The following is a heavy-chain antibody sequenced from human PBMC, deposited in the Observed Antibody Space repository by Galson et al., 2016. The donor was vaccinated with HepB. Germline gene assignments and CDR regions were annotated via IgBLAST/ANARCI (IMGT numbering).Heavy chain of an antibody. CDR2: IHFRGRT. Sequence: TLSLTCTVSGGSITGDPYFWTWIRQQPGEGLEWIGFIHFRGRTDYNPSLKSRSTISIDTSKKQFSLKLTSVTAADTAVYSCARLTTVVARLDWGQGTLVTVSS. CDR3: ARLTTVVARLD. J-gene: IGHJ1*01. D-gene: IGHD2-15*01. V-gene: IGHV4-31*03. CDR1: GGSITGDPYF.